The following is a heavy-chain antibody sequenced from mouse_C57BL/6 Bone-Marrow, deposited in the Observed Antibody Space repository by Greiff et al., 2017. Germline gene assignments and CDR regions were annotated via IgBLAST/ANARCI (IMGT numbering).Heavy chain of an antibody. J-gene: IGHJ3*01. Sequence: EVKVEESGGGLVQPGGSLKLSCAASGFTFSDYGMAWVRQAPRKGPEWVAFISNLAYSIYYADTVTGRFTISRENAKNTLYLEMSSLRSEDTAMYYCASYDYDDVLFAYWGQGTLVTVSA. V-gene: IGHV5-15*04. CDR3: ASYDYDDVLFAY. CDR2: ISNLAYSI. D-gene: IGHD2-4*01. CDR1: GFTFSDYG.